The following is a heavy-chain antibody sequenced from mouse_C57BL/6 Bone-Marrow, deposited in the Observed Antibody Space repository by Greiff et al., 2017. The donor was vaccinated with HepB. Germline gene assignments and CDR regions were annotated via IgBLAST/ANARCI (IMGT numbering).Heavy chain of an antibody. V-gene: IGHV1-50*01. CDR1: GYTFTSYW. CDR3: ARKIYYEYAGAY. CDR2: IDPSDSYT. J-gene: IGHJ3*01. Sequence: QVQLQQSGAELVKPGASVKLSCKASGYTFTSYWMQWVKQRPGQGLEWIGEIDPSDSYTNYNQKFKGKATLTVDTSSSTAYMQLSSLTSEDSSVYYCARKIYYEYAGAYWGQETLVTVSA. D-gene: IGHD2-4*01.